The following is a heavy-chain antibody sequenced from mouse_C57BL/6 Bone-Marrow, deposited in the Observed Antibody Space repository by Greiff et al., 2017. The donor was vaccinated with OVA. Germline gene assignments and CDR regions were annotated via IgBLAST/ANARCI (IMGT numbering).Heavy chain of an antibody. D-gene: IGHD1-1*01. J-gene: IGHJ3*01. CDR3: ARSDYYGSSLFAY. CDR2: IYPGDGDT. V-gene: IGHV1-80*01. Sequence: QVQLQQSGAELVKPGASVKISCKASGYAFSSYWMNWVKQRPGKGLEWIGQIYPGDGDTNYNGKFKGKATLTADKSSSTAYMQLSSLTSEDSAVYFCARSDYYGSSLFAYWGQGTLVTVSA. CDR1: GYAFSSYW.